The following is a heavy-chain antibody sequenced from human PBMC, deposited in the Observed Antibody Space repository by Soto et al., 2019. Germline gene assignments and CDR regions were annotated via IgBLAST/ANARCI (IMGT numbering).Heavy chain of an antibody. CDR2: ISGSGAST. D-gene: IGHD3-10*01. Sequence: GGSLRRSCGASGFTFSSYVMIWVRQAPGKGLDWVSAISGSGASTYYADSVKGRFTISRDNSKNTLYLQMNSLRAEDTAVYYCAKAPPKRPGGAFDIWGQGTMVTVSS. V-gene: IGHV3-23*01. J-gene: IGHJ3*02. CDR1: GFTFSSYV. CDR3: AKAPPKRPGGAFDI.